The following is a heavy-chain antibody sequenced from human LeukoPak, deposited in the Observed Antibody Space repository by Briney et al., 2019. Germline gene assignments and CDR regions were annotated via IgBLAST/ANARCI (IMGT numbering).Heavy chain of an antibody. D-gene: IGHD2-2*02. CDR2: ISGSGGST. CDR3: AKDLLRVVPAAISGNWFDP. J-gene: IGHJ5*02. CDR1: GFTFSSYA. Sequence: PGGSLRLSCAASGFTFSSYAMSWVRQAPGKGLEWVSAISGSGGSTYYADSVKGRFTISRDNSKNTLYLQMNSLRAEDTAVYYCAKDLLRVVPAAISGNWFDPWGQGTLVTVSS. V-gene: IGHV3-23*01.